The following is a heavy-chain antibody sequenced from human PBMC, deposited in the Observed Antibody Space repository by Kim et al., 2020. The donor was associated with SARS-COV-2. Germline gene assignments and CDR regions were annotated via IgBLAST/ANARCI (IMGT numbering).Heavy chain of an antibody. J-gene: IGHJ4*02. V-gene: IGHV3-33*06. D-gene: IGHD6-19*01. Sequence: VKGRFTISRDNSKNTLYLQMNSLRAEDTAVYYCAKDGEWLVQEKTYYFDYWGQGTLVTVSS. CDR3: AKDGEWLVQEKTYYFDY.